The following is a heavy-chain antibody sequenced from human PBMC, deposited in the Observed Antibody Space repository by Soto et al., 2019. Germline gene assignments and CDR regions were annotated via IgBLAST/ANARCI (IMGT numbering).Heavy chain of an antibody. V-gene: IGHV4-39*01. CDR3: ARVMTTVTTSDY. D-gene: IGHD4-17*01. CDR1: GGSISSSSYY. CDR2: IYYSGST. Sequence: SETLSLTCTVSGGSISSSSYYWGWIRQPPGKGLEWIGSIYYSGSTYYNPSLKSRVTISVDTSKNQFSLKLSSVTAADTAVYYCARVMTTVTTSDYWGQGTLVTSPQ. J-gene: IGHJ4*02.